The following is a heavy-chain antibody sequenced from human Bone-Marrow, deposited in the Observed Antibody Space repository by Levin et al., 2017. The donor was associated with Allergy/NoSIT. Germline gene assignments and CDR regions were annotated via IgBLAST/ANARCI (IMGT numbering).Heavy chain of an antibody. CDR3: ARDRSGNYFYF. V-gene: IGHV3-33*01. CDR1: GFPFSAYG. Sequence: GGSLRLSCAASGFPFSAYGMHWIRQGPGKGLEWVAFIYFDGSKTYYADSVEGRYTISRDNSKNTVYLQMDSLSGDDTAMYYCARDRSGNYFYFWGQGTQVTVSS. D-gene: IGHD2/OR15-2a*01. J-gene: IGHJ4*02. CDR2: IYFDGSKT.